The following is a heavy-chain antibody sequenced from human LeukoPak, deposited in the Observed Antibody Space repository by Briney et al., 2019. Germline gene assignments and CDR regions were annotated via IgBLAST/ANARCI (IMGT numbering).Heavy chain of an antibody. CDR3: ARWGIYDAFDI. Sequence: GGSLTLSCAASGFTFSSYSMNWVRHAPGKGLEWVSSISSSSSYIYYADSVKGRFTISRDNAKNSLYLQMNSLRAEDTAVYYCARWGIYDAFDIWGQGTMVTVSS. V-gene: IGHV3-21*01. CDR2: ISSSSSYI. CDR1: GFTFSSYS. D-gene: IGHD2-21*01. J-gene: IGHJ3*02.